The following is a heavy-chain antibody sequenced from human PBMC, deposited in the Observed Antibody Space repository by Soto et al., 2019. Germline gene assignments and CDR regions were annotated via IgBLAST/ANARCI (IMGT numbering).Heavy chain of an antibody. CDR3: AGVNWEWLLWWVDY. CDR1: GFTFSSYW. Sequence: EVQLVESGGGLVQPGGSLRLSCAASGFTFSSYWMSWVRQAPGKGLEWVAHIKQAGSEKYYVDSVKGLFTLSRDNAKNSLYRQTNCLRAQDTAVYYCAGVNWEWLLWWVDYWVQGSLVTVSS. V-gene: IGHV3-7*01. CDR2: IKQAGSEK. J-gene: IGHJ4*02. D-gene: IGHD3-3*01.